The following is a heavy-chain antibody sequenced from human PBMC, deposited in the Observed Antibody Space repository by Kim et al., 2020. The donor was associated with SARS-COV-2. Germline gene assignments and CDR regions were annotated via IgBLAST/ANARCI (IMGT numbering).Heavy chain of an antibody. CDR3: ARGRSYYGSGNNWFDP. J-gene: IGHJ5*02. V-gene: IGHV1-3*01. Sequence: ASVKVSCKASGYTFTSYAMHWVRQAPGQRLEWMGWINAGNGNTKYSQKFQGRVTITRDTSASTAYMELSSLRSEDTAVYYCARGRSYYGSGNNWFDPWGQGTLVTVSS. CDR2: INAGNGNT. CDR1: GYTFTSYA. D-gene: IGHD3-10*01.